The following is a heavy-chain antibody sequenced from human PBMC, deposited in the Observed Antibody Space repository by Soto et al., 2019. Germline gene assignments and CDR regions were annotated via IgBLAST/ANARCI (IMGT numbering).Heavy chain of an antibody. Sequence: GGSLRLSCAASGFTFSRYEMNWVRQAPGKGLEWVSYISSSGSTIYYADSVKGRFTISRDTAKNSLYLQMNSLRAEDTAVYYCARDGYYYDSSNYGMDVWGQGTTVTVSS. D-gene: IGHD3-22*01. CDR2: ISSSGSTI. CDR3: ARDGYYYDSSNYGMDV. J-gene: IGHJ6*02. V-gene: IGHV3-48*03. CDR1: GFTFSRYE.